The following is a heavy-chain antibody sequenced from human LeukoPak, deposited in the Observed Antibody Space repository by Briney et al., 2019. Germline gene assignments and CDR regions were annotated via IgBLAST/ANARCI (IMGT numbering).Heavy chain of an antibody. V-gene: IGHV3-7*02. CDR3: ARPLFTSGWYWVY. J-gene: IGHJ4*02. Sequence: GGSLRLSCAASGFSFSDYWMSWVRQAPGKGLEWVANIKKDGGEKYYVDSVKGRFTISSDNAKNSLYLEMNSLRAEDTAVYYCARPLFTSGWYWVYWGQGTLVTVSS. CDR1: GFSFSDYW. D-gene: IGHD6-19*01. CDR2: IKKDGGEK.